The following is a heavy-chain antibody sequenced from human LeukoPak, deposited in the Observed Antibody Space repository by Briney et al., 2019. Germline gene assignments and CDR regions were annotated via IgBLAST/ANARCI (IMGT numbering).Heavy chain of an antibody. Sequence: SETLSLTCTVSGGSISSRSYYWGWIRRPPGKGLEWIGSVYYSGNTYYNPTLESRVTISVDTSKNQFSLKLTSATATDTALYYCARRGLPVTRYGMDVWGPGTTVTVSS. D-gene: IGHD4-17*01. J-gene: IGHJ6*02. CDR2: VYYSGNT. V-gene: IGHV4-39*01. CDR3: ARRGLPVTRYGMDV. CDR1: GGSISSRSYY.